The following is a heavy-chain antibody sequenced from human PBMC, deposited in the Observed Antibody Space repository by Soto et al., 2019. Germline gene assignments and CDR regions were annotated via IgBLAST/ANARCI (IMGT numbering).Heavy chain of an antibody. CDR1: GYSFAGYW. CDR2: IDPSDSQT. Sequence: GESLKISCKGSGYSFAGYWITWVRQKPGKGLEWMGRIDPSDSQTYYSPSFRGHVTISVSKSITTVFLQWSSLRASDTAMYYCARQIYDSDTGPNFQYYFDSWGQGTPVTVSS. J-gene: IGHJ4*02. V-gene: IGHV5-10-1*01. D-gene: IGHD3-22*01. CDR3: ARQIYDSDTGPNFQYYFDS.